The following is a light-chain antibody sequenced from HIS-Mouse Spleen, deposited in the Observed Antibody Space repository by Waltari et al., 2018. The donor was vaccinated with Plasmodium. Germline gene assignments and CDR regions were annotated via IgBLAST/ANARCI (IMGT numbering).Light chain of an antibody. CDR2: VVS. CDR3: CSYAGSYTLV. Sequence: QSALTQPRSVSGSPGQSVTISCTGTSSDVGGYNYVSWYQHPPGKAPKPMIYVVSKRPSGVPDRFSGSKAGNPASLTISGLQAEDEADYYCCSYAGSYTLVFGGGTKLTVL. J-gene: IGLJ2*01. CDR1: SSDVGGYNY. V-gene: IGLV2-11*01.